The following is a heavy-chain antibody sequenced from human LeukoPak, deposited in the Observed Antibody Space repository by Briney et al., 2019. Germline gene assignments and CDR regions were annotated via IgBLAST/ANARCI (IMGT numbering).Heavy chain of an antibody. D-gene: IGHD3-16*01. CDR2: ISTSSSYI. V-gene: IGHV3-21*01. CDR1: GSTFSSYS. Sequence: GGSWRLPVPASGSTFSSYSMNGVRQAPGKGREWVSSISTSSSYIYSADSVKGRFTISRDNAKNSLYLLMNSLRAEDTAVYYCVRDTFSPDAFDIWGQGTMVTVSS. J-gene: IGHJ3*02. CDR3: VRDTFSPDAFDI.